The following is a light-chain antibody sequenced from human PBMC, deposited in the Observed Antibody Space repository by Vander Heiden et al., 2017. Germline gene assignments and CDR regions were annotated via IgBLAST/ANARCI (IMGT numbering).Light chain of an antibody. CDR2: AAS. V-gene: IGKV1-39*01. CDR1: QSISSY. Sequence: DIQMTQPPSSLSPSVGTRVPTTCRVSQSISSYLNWYPQKPWKAPKPLIYAASSVQSGVPSRSSGSGFGTDFTLTMSSLQPEDLATYDCQESDSTPPAIGHGTRLEIK. J-gene: IGKJ5*01. CDR3: QESDSTPPA.